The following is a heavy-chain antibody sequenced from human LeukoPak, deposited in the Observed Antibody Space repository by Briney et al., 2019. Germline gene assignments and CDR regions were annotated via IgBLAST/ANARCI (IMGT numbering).Heavy chain of an antibody. Sequence: PGGSPRLSCSASGFTFGDYVMSWFRQAPGKGLGWVGFIRNKAFGETTQYAAPVKGRFTISRDDSKNIAYLQMNSLKTEDTAVYFCTRERALYGSGKDFDFWGQGTLVTVSS. CDR1: GFTFGDYV. CDR3: TRERALYGSGKDFDF. D-gene: IGHD3-10*01. CDR2: IRNKAFGETT. J-gene: IGHJ4*02. V-gene: IGHV3-49*03.